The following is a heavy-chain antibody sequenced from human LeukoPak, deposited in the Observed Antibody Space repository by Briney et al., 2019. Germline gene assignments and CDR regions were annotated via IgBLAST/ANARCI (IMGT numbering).Heavy chain of an antibody. D-gene: IGHD4/OR15-4a*01. CDR2: IWSDGSNQ. CDR3: ATDQGASPFDY. Sequence: PGGSLRLSCTASGFTFSRYGMHWVRQAPGNGLEWVAVIWSDGSNQKYADSVKGRFTISRDNSKNTLYLQMNSLRAEDTAVYYCATDQGASPFDYWGQGTLVTVSS. CDR1: GFTFSRYG. J-gene: IGHJ4*02. V-gene: IGHV3-33*01.